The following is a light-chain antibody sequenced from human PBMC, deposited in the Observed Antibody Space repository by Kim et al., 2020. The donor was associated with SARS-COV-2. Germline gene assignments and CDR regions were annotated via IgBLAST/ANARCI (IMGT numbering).Light chain of an antibody. CDR1: SSNIGSNT. CDR3: ASWDATLKGV. J-gene: IGLJ3*02. CDR2: SND. V-gene: IGLV1-44*01. Sequence: PGQSVTIPCSGSSSNIGSNTVNWYQQLPGTAPTLLIYSNDQRPSGVPDRFSGSKSGTSASLAISGLQSEDEADYYCASWDATLKGVFGGGTQLTVL.